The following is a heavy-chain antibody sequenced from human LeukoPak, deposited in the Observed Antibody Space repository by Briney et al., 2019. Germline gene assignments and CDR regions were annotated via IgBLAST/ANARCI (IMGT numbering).Heavy chain of an antibody. CDR3: AKDPGITPLYYYYMDV. V-gene: IGHV3-23*01. Sequence: GSLRLSCAASGFTFSSYAMSWVRQAPGKGLEWVSAISGSGGSTYYADSVKGRFTISRDNSKNTLYLQMNSLRAEDTAVYYCAKDPGITPLYYYYMDVWGKGTTVTVSS. CDR2: ISGSGGST. CDR1: GFTFSSYA. J-gene: IGHJ6*03.